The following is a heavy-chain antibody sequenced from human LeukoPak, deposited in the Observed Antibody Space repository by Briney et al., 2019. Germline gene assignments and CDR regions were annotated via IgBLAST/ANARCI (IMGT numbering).Heavy chain of an antibody. Sequence: GGSLRLSCAASGFTFSSYGMHWVRQAPGKGLEWVAFIRYDGSNKYYADSVKGRFTISRDNSKNTLYLQMNSLRAEDTAVYYCAKDSTLGIHRDIVVVPDASGWFDPWGQGTLVTVSS. CDR3: AKDSTLGIHRDIVVVPDASGWFDP. V-gene: IGHV3-30*02. CDR1: GFTFSSYG. CDR2: IRYDGSNK. D-gene: IGHD2-2*01. J-gene: IGHJ5*02.